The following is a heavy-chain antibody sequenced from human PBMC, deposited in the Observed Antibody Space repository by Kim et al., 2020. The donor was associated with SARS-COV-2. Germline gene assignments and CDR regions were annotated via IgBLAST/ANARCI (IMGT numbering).Heavy chain of an antibody. CDR1: GLTFRNYG. J-gene: IGHJ5*02. D-gene: IGHD2-2*01. V-gene: IGHV3-30*18. CDR3: AKGPIAVVPGGKMWLDP. Sequence: GGSLRLSCAASGLTFRNYGMHWVRQAPGKGLEWVADISYDGTIQYYGDSVEGRFTISRDNSKITLYLQMNSLRVEDTAVYYCAKGPIAVVPGGKMWLDPWGQGSLGTVSS. CDR2: ISYDGTIQ.